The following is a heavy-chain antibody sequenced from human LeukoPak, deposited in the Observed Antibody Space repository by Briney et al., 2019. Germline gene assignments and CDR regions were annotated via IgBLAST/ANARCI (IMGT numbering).Heavy chain of an antibody. J-gene: IGHJ5*02. D-gene: IGHD6-13*01. CDR3: ARVPSSSWYWFDP. Sequence: GGSLRLSCAASGFTFSSYSMNWVRQAPGKGLEWVSSISSSSSYRYYADSVKGRFTISRDNAKNSLYLQMNSLRAEDTAVYYCARVPSSSWYWFDPWGQGTLVTVSS. CDR1: GFTFSSYS. CDR2: ISSSSSYR. V-gene: IGHV3-21*01.